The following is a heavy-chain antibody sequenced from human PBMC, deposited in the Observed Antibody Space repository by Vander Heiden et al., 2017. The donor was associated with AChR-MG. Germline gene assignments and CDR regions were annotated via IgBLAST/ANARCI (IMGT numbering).Heavy chain of an antibody. J-gene: IGHJ6*02. CDR2: MNPNSGNT. CDR3: ARGSIAVAGIIYYYYYGMDV. D-gene: IGHD6-19*01. V-gene: IGHV1-8*01. CDR1: GSTFTSYD. Sequence: QVQLVQSGAEVKKPGASVKVSCKASGSTFTSYDINWVRQATGQGLEWMGWMNPNSGNTGYAQKFQGRVTMTRNTSISTAYMELSSLRSEDTAVYYCARGSIAVAGIIYYYYYGMDVWGQGTTVTVSS.